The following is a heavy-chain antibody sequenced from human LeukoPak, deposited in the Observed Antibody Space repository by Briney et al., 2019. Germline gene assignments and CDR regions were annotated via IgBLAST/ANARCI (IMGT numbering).Heavy chain of an antibody. CDR1: GFTLSNYA. V-gene: IGHV3-23*01. Sequence: PGGSLRLSCAASGFTLSNYAMTWVRQAPGKGLEWVSSITGSGALTYYADSVKGRFTISKDNAMDTLFLQMNSLRADDTAVYYCAKGRVDGSGSQFDSWGQGSLVTVSS. CDR2: ITGSGALT. D-gene: IGHD3-10*01. J-gene: IGHJ4*02. CDR3: AKGRVDGSGSQFDS.